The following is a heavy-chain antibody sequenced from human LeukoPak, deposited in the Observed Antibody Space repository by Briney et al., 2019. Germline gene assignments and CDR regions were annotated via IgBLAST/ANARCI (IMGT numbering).Heavy chain of an antibody. CDR3: AKDIEGAFDI. V-gene: IGHV3-7*03. CDR1: GFTFGSYW. Sequence: GGSLRLSCAASGFTFGSYWMTWVRQAPGKGLEWVANINQDGSEKYYVDSVKGRFTISRDNAKNSLYLQMNSLRAEDMALYYCAKDIEGAFDIWGQGTMVTVSS. J-gene: IGHJ3*02. D-gene: IGHD2-15*01. CDR2: INQDGSEK.